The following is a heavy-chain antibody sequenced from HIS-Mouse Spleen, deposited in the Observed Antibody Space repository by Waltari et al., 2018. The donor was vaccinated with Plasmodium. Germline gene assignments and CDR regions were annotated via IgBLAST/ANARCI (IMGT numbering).Heavy chain of an antibody. D-gene: IGHD6-19*01. Sequence: QVQLQQWGAGLLKPSETLSLPCAVYGGSFSGSYWSWIRQPPGKGLEWIGEINHSGSTNYNPSLKSRVTISVDTSKNQFSLKLSSVTAADTAVYYCARGYNKSSGWYEYYFDYWGQGTLVTVSS. CDR3: ARGYNKSSGWYEYYFDY. CDR1: GGSFSGSY. J-gene: IGHJ4*02. V-gene: IGHV4-34*01. CDR2: INHSGST.